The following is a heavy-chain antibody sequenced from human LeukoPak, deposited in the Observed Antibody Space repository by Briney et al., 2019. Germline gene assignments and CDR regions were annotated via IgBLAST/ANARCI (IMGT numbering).Heavy chain of an antibody. D-gene: IGHD6-13*01. CDR3: ATPGLRYSSSWRLDY. V-gene: IGHV1-24*01. Sequence: ASVKVFCKVSGYTLTELSMHWVRQAPGKGREGMGGFDPEHGETIYAQKFQGRVTMTEDTSTDTDYMELSSLRSEDTAVYYCATPGLRYSSSWRLDYWGQGTLVTVSS. J-gene: IGHJ4*02. CDR2: FDPEHGET. CDR1: GYTLTELS.